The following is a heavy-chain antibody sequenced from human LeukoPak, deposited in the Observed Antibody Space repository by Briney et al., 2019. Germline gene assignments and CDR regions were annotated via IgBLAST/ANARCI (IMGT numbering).Heavy chain of an antibody. J-gene: IGHJ5*02. CDR1: GFSLSTSGVG. D-gene: IGHD6-13*01. CDR3: AHRRQGYSSSWYGNWFDP. CDR2: IYWNDDK. Sequence: SGPTLVNPTQTLTLTCTFSGFSLSTSGVGVGWIRQPPGKALEWLALIYWNDDKRYSPSLKSRLTITKATSKTQVVLTMTNMDPVDTATYYCAHRRQGYSSSWYGNWFDPWGQGTLVTVSS. V-gene: IGHV2-5*01.